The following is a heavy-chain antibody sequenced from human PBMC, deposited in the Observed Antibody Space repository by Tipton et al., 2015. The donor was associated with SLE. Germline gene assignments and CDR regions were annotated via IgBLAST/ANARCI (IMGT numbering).Heavy chain of an antibody. CDR2: IYSGGST. J-gene: IGHJ4*02. CDR1: GFTVSSNY. CDR3: ARAMVRGEWYFDY. D-gene: IGHD3-10*01. V-gene: IGHV3-53*01. Sequence: GSLRLSCAASGFTVSSNYMSWVRQAPGKGLEWVSVIYSGGSTYYADSVKGLFTISRDNSKNTLYLQMNSLRAEDTAVYYCARAMVRGEWYFDYWGQGTLVTVSS.